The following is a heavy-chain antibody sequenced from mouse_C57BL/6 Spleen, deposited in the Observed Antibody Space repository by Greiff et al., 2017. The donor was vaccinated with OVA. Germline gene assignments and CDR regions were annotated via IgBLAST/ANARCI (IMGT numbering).Heavy chain of an antibody. D-gene: IGHD1-1*01. CDR3: ARRDYGSSYVYWYFDV. CDR1: GFTFSSYT. V-gene: IGHV5-9*01. Sequence: EVKVEESGGGLVKPGGSLKLSCAASGFTFSSYTMSWVRQTPEKRLEWVATISGGGGNTYYPDSVKGRFTISRDNAKNTLYLQMSSLRSEDTALYYCARRDYGSSYVYWYFDVWGTGTTVTVSS. CDR2: ISGGGGNT. J-gene: IGHJ1*03.